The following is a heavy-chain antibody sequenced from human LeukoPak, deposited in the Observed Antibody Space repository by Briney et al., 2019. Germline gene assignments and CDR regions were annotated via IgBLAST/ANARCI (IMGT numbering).Heavy chain of an antibody. Sequence: TETLSLTCAVSGYSISSSNWWGWIRQPPGKGLEWIGYIYYSGSTYYNPSLKSRVTMSVDTSKNQFSLKLSSVTAVDTAVYYCARSKDMAGDFDYWGQGTLVTVSS. CDR2: IYYSGST. CDR3: ARSKDMAGDFDY. V-gene: IGHV4-28*01. J-gene: IGHJ4*02. D-gene: IGHD6-19*01. CDR1: GYSISSSNW.